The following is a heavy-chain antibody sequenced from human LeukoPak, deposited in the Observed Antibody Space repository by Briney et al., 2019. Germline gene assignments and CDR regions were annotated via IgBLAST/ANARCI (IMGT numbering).Heavy chain of an antibody. V-gene: IGHV4-4*07. J-gene: IGHJ4*02. CDR1: NGSISSYY. Sequence: SETLSLTCTVSNGSISSYYWSWIPQPAGKGLEWIGRIYTSGSTNYNPSLKSRVTMSVDTSKNQFSLKLNSVTAADTAVYYCARAAKSSSSGFDYWGQGTLVTASS. CDR2: IYTSGST. D-gene: IGHD6-6*01. CDR3: ARAAKSSSSGFDY.